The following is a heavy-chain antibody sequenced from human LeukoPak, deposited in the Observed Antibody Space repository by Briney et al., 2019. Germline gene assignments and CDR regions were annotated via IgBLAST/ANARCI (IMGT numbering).Heavy chain of an antibody. Sequence: ASVKVSCKASGYTFTSYGISWVRQAPGQGLEWMGWINAYNGNTNYAQKLQGRVTMTTDTSTSTAYMELRSLRSDDTPVYYCARDRSYDFWSGYYPFDYWGQGTLVTVSS. V-gene: IGHV1-18*01. CDR3: ARDRSYDFWSGYYPFDY. CDR2: INAYNGNT. CDR1: GYTFTSYG. J-gene: IGHJ4*02. D-gene: IGHD3-3*01.